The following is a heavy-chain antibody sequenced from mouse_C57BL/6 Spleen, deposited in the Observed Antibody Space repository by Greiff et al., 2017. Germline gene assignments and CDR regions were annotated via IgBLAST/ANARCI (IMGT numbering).Heavy chain of an antibody. D-gene: IGHD2-3*01. CDR1: GYTFTSYW. V-gene: IGHV1-53*01. CDR3: ASSIYDGYWYFDG. Sequence: QVQLKQPGTELVKPGASVKLSCKASGYTFTSYWMHWVKQRPGQGLEWIGNINPSNGGTNYNEKFKSKATLTVDKSSSTAYMQLSSLTSEDSAVYYCASSIYDGYWYFDGWGTGTTVTVSS. CDR2: INPSNGGT. J-gene: IGHJ1*03.